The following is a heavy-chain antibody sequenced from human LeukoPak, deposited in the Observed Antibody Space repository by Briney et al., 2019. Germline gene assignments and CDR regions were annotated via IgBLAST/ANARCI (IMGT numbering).Heavy chain of an antibody. CDR1: GGTFSSYA. D-gene: IGHD3-10*01. V-gene: IGHV1-69*04. J-gene: IGHJ3*02. CDR2: IIPILGIA. CDR3: ARERTKGSASYPPSAFDI. Sequence: ASVKVSCKASGGTFSSYAISWVRQVPGQGLEWMGRIIPILGIANYAQKFQGRVTITADKSTSTAYMELSSLRSEDTAVYYCARERTKGSASYPPSAFDIWGQGTMVTVSS.